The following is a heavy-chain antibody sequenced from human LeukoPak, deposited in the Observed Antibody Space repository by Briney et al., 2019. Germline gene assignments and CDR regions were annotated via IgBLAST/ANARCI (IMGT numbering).Heavy chain of an antibody. CDR1: GYTFTSYG. CDR2: ISPYNFNT. Sequence: ASVKVSCKASGYTFTSYGISWVRQAPGQGLEWMGWISPYNFNTNYAQNLQGRVTITTDTSTSTAYMELRSLRSDDTAVYCCARTPTAMVTPYYYGMDVWGQGTTVTVSS. J-gene: IGHJ6*02. CDR3: ARTPTAMVTPYYYGMDV. V-gene: IGHV1-18*01. D-gene: IGHD5-18*01.